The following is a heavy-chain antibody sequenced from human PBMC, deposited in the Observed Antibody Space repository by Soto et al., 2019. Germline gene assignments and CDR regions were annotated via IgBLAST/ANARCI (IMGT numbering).Heavy chain of an antibody. V-gene: IGHV4-39*01. D-gene: IGHD6-13*01. CDR3: ATTPGLAPGGSFDY. Sequence: QLQLQESGPGLVKPSETLSLTCPVSGGSISSRSYYWGWIRQPPGKGLEWIGSVYSSGITYYHPSLKSRVTISIDTSKNQFSLKLTSVTAADTAVYYCATTPGLAPGGSFDYWGQGTLVTVSS. CDR2: VYSSGIT. CDR1: GGSISSRSYY. J-gene: IGHJ4*02.